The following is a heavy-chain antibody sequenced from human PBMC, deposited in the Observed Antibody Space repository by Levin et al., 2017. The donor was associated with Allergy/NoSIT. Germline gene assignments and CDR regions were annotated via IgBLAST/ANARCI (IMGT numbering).Heavy chain of an antibody. Sequence: TGGSLRLSCAASGFTFSSYGMHWVRQAPGKGLEWVAVISYDGSNKYYADSVKGRFTISRDNSKNTLYLQMNSLRAEDTAVYYCAKDMGYCSSTSCYYYYYYMDVWGKGTTVTVSS. D-gene: IGHD2-2*01. J-gene: IGHJ6*03. CDR1: GFTFSSYG. CDR2: ISYDGSNK. V-gene: IGHV3-30*18. CDR3: AKDMGYCSSTSCYYYYYYMDV.